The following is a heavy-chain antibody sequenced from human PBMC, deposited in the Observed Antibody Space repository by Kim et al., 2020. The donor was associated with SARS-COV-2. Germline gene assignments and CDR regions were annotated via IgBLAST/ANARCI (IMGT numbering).Heavy chain of an antibody. V-gene: IGHV3-43*02. CDR3: AKTRAEGEGRLKNYFDY. D-gene: IGHD3-16*01. J-gene: IGHJ4*02. CDR1: GFTFDDYA. Sequence: GGSLRLPCAASGFTFDDYAMHWVRQASGKGLEWVSLISGDGGSTYYADSVKGRFTISRDNSKNSLYLQMNSLRTEDTALYYCAKTRAEGEGRLKNYFDYWGQGTLVTVSS. CDR2: ISGDGGST.